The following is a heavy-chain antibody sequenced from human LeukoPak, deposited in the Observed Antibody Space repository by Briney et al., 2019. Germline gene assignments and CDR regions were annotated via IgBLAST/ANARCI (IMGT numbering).Heavy chain of an antibody. V-gene: IGHV3-21*01. CDR1: GFTFSNSA. CDR2: IDYDSSHI. D-gene: IGHD3-9*01. J-gene: IGHJ4*02. CDR3: ARDPLRYLRVGHYDY. Sequence: GGSLRLSCAASGFTFSNSAMDWVRQVPGKGLEWVSSIDYDSSHIYYAASVRGRFTISRDNARNSVYLQMNSLRVEDTAVYYCARDPLRYLRVGHYDYWGQGTLVAVSS.